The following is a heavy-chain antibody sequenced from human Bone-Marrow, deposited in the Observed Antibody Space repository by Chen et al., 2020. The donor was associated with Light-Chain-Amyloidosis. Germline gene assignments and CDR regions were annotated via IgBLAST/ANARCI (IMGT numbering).Heavy chain of an antibody. J-gene: IGHJ6*02. CDR2: MKRKTEGGTT. Sequence: EVQLVESGGGLVKPGGSLRLSCAASGFTFTNVWMSWVRQTPGKGLEWVGHMKRKTEGGTTDYAAPVKGRFTISRDDSKTTLYLQMNSLKIEDTAVYYCTTDPTMMISNVMIDVWGQGTTVTVSS. D-gene: IGHD3-22*01. V-gene: IGHV3-15*01. CDR1: GFTFTNVW. CDR3: TTDPTMMISNVMIDV.